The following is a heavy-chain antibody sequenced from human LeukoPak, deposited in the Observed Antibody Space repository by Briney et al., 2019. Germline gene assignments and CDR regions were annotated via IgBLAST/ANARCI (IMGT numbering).Heavy chain of an antibody. CDR3: AELGITMIGGV. J-gene: IGHJ6*04. V-gene: IGHV3-30*04. CDR2: ISYDGSNK. CDR1: GFTFSSYA. D-gene: IGHD3-10*02. Sequence: GGSLRLSCAASGFTFSSYAMHWVRQAPGKGLEWVAVISYDGSNKYYADSVKGRFTISRDNAKNSLFLQMNSLRAEDTAVYYCAELGITMIGGVWGKGTTVTISS.